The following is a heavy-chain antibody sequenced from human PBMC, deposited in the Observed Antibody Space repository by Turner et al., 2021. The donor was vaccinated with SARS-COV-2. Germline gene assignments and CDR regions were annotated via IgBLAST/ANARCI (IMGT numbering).Heavy chain of an antibody. CDR3: ARDRIIWDRGVYYYYGMDV. D-gene: IGHD1-26*01. CDR1: GFTFSNYA. J-gene: IGHJ6*02. V-gene: IGHV3-30-3*01. Sequence: QVQLVESGGGVVQPGRSLRPSCAAPGFTFSNYAMHWVRQAPGKGLEWVAVISYDGSNKYYADSVKGRFTISRDNSKNTLYLQMNSLRAEDTAVYYCARDRIIWDRGVYYYYGMDVWGQGTTVTVSS. CDR2: ISYDGSNK.